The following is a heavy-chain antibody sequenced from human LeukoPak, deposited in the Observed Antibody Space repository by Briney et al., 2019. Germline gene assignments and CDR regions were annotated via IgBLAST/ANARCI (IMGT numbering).Heavy chain of an antibody. CDR3: ARDRHYDSSGLGY. J-gene: IGHJ4*02. V-gene: IGHV4-59*01. CDR2: IYYSGST. CDR1: GGSISSYY. D-gene: IGHD3-22*01. Sequence: SETLSLTCTVSGGSISSYYWSWIRQPPGKGLEWIGYIYYSGSTNYNPSLKSRVTISVDTSKNQFSLKLSSVTAADTAVYYCARDRHYDSSGLGYWGQGTLVTVSS.